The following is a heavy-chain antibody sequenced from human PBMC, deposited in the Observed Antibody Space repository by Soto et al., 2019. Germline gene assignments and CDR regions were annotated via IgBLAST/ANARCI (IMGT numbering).Heavy chain of an antibody. Sequence: QVQLVESGGGLVKPGGSLRLSCAASGFTFSDYYMSWIRQAPGKGLEWVSYISSSSSYTNYADSVKGRFTISRDNAKNSLYLQMNSLRAEDTAVYYCAFCGGDCYYFDYWGQGTLVTVFS. CDR2: ISSSSSYT. CDR1: GFTFSDYY. V-gene: IGHV3-11*05. D-gene: IGHD2-21*02. J-gene: IGHJ4*02. CDR3: AFCGGDCYYFDY.